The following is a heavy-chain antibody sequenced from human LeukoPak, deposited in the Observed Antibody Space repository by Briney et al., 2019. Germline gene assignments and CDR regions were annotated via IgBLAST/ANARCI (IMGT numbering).Heavy chain of an antibody. CDR2: ISSDGSNT. J-gene: IGHJ4*02. Sequence: PGGSLRLSCAVSGFTFSSYYMHWVRHTPGKGLVWVSRISSDGSNTNYADSVKGRFTISRDNAKNTLYLQMNSLRAEDTAVYYCIRVPYWGQGALVTVSS. CDR1: GFTFSSYY. V-gene: IGHV3-74*01. CDR3: IRVPY.